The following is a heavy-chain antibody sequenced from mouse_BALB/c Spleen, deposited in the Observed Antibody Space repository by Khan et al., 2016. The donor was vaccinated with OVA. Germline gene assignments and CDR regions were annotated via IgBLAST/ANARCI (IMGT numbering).Heavy chain of an antibody. V-gene: IGHV2-6-4*01. CDR3: ARAYYRYDGYYAMDY. D-gene: IGHD2-14*01. CDR2: IWGGGGT. Sequence: VQLKESGPGLVAPSQSLSITCTVSGFSLSSYNIHWVRQPPGKGLEWLGMIWGGGGTDYNSTLKIRLSISKDNSKSQVFLKMNSLQTDDTAMYYCARAYYRYDGYYAMDYWGQGTSVTVSS. CDR1: GFSLSSYN. J-gene: IGHJ4*01.